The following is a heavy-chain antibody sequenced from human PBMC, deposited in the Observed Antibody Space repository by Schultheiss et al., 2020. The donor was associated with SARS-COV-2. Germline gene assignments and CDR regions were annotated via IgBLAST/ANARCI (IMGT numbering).Heavy chain of an antibody. V-gene: IGHV3-23*01. Sequence: GGSLRLSCAASGFTFSDHYMDWVRQAPGKGLEWVSAISGSGGSTYYADSVKGRFTISRDNSKNTLYLQMNSLRAEDTAVYYCAKVGSILWWCSYDYWGQGTLVTVSS. J-gene: IGHJ4*02. D-gene: IGHD2-21*01. CDR2: ISGSGGST. CDR3: AKVGSILWWCSYDY. CDR1: GFTFSDHY.